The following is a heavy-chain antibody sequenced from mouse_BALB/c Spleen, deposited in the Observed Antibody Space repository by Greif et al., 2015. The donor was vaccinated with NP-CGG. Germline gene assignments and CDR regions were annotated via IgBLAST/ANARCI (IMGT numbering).Heavy chain of an antibody. CDR1: GFTFSSYG. J-gene: IGHJ2*01. CDR2: ISSGGSYT. V-gene: IGHV5-6*01. CDR3: ARHGVLLGREFFDY. D-gene: IGHD3-1*01. Sequence: EVQLQESGGDLVKPGGSLKLSRAASGFTFSSYGMSWVRQTPDKRLEWVATISSGGSYTYYPDSVKGRFTISRDNAKNTLYLQMSGLKSEDTAMYYCARHGVLLGREFFDYWGQGTTLTVSS.